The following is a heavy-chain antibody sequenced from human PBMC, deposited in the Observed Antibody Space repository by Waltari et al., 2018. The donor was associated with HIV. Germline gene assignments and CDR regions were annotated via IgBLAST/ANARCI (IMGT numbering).Heavy chain of an antibody. CDR2: IYTSGST. Sequence: QGQLQESGPGLVKPSQTLYLNCTVTGGSISSGSSYWRRIRQPAGKVLEWIGRIYTSGSTNYNPSLKSRVTISVDTSKNQFSLKLSSVTAADTAVYYCARVFWRNGMDVWGQGTTVTVSS. J-gene: IGHJ6*02. D-gene: IGHD3-3*01. CDR1: GGSISSGSSY. V-gene: IGHV4-61*02. CDR3: ARVFWRNGMDV.